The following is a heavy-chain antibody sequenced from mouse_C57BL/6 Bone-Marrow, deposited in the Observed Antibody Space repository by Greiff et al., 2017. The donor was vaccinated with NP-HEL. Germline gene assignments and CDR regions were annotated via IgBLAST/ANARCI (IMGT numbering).Heavy chain of an antibody. CDR1: GYTFTSYT. Sequence: VQLQQSGAELARPGASVKMSCKASGYTFTSYTMHWVKQRPGQGLEWIGYINPSSGYTKYNQKFKDKATLTADKSSSTAYMQLSSLTSEDSAVYYCARSAITTVVPDYWGQGTTLTVSS. J-gene: IGHJ2*01. CDR2: INPSSGYT. D-gene: IGHD1-1*01. CDR3: ARSAITTVVPDY. V-gene: IGHV1-4*01.